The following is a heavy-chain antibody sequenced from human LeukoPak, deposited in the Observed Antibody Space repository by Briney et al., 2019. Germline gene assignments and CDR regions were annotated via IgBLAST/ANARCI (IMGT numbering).Heavy chain of an antibody. V-gene: IGHV4-59*12. CDR3: ARGLGDGYTNWYFDL. CDR1: GGSISSYY. CDR2: IYYSGST. D-gene: IGHD5-24*01. J-gene: IGHJ2*01. Sequence: SETQSLTCTVSGGSISSYYWSWIRQPPGKGLEWIGYIYYSGSTNYNPSLKSRVTISVDTSKNQFSLKLSSVTAADTAAYYCARGLGDGYTNWYFDLWGRGTLVTVSS.